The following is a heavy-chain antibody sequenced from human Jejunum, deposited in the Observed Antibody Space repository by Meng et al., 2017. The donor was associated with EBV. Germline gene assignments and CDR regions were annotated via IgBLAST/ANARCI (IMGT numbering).Heavy chain of an antibody. J-gene: IGHJ4*02. CDR2: ISYDGNSK. Sequence: QGHVVESGGGVVHPGPSLRLSCAAFGFTFSSYTLHWVRQAPGKGLEWVALISYDGNSKLYADSVKGRFTISRDNSKNTVYLQMNSLRVEDTAVYYCARIGKEWVFRVFFDHWGLGSLVTVSS. D-gene: IGHD3-10*02. CDR1: GFTFSSYT. CDR3: ARIGKEWVFRVFFDH. V-gene: IGHV3-30-3*01.